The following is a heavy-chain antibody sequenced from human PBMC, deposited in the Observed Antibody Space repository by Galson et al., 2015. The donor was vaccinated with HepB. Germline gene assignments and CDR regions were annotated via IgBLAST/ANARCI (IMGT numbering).Heavy chain of an antibody. J-gene: IGHJ6*02. CDR2: INPSGGST. CDR1: GYTFTSYY. Sequence: SVKVSCKASGYTFTSYYMHWVRQAPGQGLEWMGIINPSGGSTSYAQKFQGRVTMTRDTSTSTVYMELSSLRSEDTAVYYCARGGIQLKGYYYYYGMDVWGQGTTVTVSS. V-gene: IGHV1-46*03. CDR3: ARGGIQLKGYYYYYGMDV. D-gene: IGHD5-18*01.